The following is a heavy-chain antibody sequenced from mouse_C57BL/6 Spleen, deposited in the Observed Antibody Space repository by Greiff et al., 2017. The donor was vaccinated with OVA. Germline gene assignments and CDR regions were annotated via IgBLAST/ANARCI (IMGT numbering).Heavy chain of an antibody. CDR1: GYTFTSYW. Sequence: QVQLQQPGTELVKPGASVKLSCKASGYTFTSYWMHWVKQRPGQGLEWIGNINPSNGGTNYNEKFKSKATLTVDKSSSTAYMQLSSLTSEDSAVYYCARGTSYDGYYVDAMDYWGQGTSVTVSS. CDR2: INPSNGGT. D-gene: IGHD2-3*01. V-gene: IGHV1-53*01. J-gene: IGHJ4*01. CDR3: ARGTSYDGYYVDAMDY.